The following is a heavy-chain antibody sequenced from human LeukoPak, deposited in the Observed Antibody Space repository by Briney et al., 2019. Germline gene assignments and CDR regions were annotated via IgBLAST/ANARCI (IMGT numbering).Heavy chain of an antibody. D-gene: IGHD4-17*01. Sequence: GGSLRLSCAASGFTFSSYGTRWVRQAPGRGLEWVAFIRYDGSNKYYADSVKGRFTISRDNSKNTLYLQMNSLRAEDTAVYYCAKEHTVTNEYYYYYMDVWGKGTTVTTSS. CDR2: IRYDGSNK. V-gene: IGHV3-30*02. CDR3: AKEHTVTNEYYYYYMDV. J-gene: IGHJ6*03. CDR1: GFTFSSYG.